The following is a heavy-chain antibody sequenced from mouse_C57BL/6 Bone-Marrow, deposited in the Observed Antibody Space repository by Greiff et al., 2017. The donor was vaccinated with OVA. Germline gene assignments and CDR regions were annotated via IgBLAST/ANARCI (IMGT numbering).Heavy chain of an antibody. J-gene: IGHJ2*01. CDR2: ISDGGSYT. CDR3: AREAGNY. CDR1: GFTFSSYA. V-gene: IGHV5-4*01. Sequence: EVKLVESGGGLVKPGGSLKLSCAASGFTFSSYAMSWVRQTPEKRLEWVATISDGGSYTYYPDNVKGRFTISRDNAKNNLYLQMSHLKSEDTAMYYCAREAGNYWDQGTTLTVSS. D-gene: IGHD4-1*01.